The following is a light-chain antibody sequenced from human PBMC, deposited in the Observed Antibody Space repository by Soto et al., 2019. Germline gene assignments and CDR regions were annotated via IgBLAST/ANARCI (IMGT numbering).Light chain of an antibody. CDR2: AAS. CDR1: QSIGSL. V-gene: IGKV1-5*01. CDR3: QQYDSYPWT. J-gene: IGKJ1*01. Sequence: DIQITQSPSTLSASVGDRVTITCRASQSIGSLLAWYQQTPGRAPKLLIYAASSLESGVPSRFRGSGSGTEFTLTISRLQPDDFETYYCQQYDSYPWTFGQGTKVDIK.